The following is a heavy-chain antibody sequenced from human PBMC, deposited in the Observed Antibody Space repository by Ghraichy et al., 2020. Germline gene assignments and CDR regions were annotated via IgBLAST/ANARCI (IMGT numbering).Heavy chain of an antibody. J-gene: IGHJ3*02. CDR2: ISSSGSTI. CDR3: EGGSSWYVADAFDI. V-gene: IGHV3-48*03. D-gene: IGHD6-13*01. Sequence: GSLRLSCAASGFTFSSYEMNWVRQAPGKGLEWVSYISSSGSTIYYADSVKGRFTISRDNAKNSLYLQMNSLRAEDTAVYYCEGGSSWYVADAFDIWGQGTMVTVSS. CDR1: GFTFSSYE.